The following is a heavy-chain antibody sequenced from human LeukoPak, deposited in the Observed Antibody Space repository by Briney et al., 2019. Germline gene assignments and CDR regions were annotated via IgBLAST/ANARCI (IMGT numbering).Heavy chain of an antibody. D-gene: IGHD1-26*01. CDR3: ARGGGYSGGYYLDY. CDR1: GGTFSSYP. Sequence: ASVKVSCKASGGTFSSYPISWVRQAPGQGLEGMGWISAYNGNTIYAQKLQGRVTMTTDTSTSTAYMELRSLRSDDTAVYYCARGGGYSGGYYLDYWGQGTLVTVSS. J-gene: IGHJ4*02. CDR2: ISAYNGNT. V-gene: IGHV1-18*01.